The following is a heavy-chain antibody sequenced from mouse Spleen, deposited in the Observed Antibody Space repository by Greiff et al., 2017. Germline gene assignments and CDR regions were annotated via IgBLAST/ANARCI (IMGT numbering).Heavy chain of an antibody. Sequence: VQLQQSGPELVKPGASVKISCKASGYAFSSSWMNWVKQRPGKGLEWIGRIYPGDGDTNYNGKFKGKATLTADKSSSTAYMQLSSLTSEDSAVYYCARSKETARVPWFAYWGQGTLVTVSA. CDR2: IYPGDGDT. J-gene: IGHJ3*01. CDR1: GYAFSSSW. D-gene: IGHD3-2*01. V-gene: IGHV1-82*01. CDR3: ARSKETARVPWFAY.